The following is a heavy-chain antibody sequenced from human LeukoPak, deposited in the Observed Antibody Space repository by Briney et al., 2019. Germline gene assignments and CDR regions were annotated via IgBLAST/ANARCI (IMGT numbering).Heavy chain of an antibody. J-gene: IGHJ4*02. CDR2: IDPSSTYI. CDR3: ARAPTVLVGYCSSSSCQADY. CDR1: GFTFRSYS. Sequence: SGGSVRLSCAASGFTFRSYSMNWVRQAPGKGLEWVSAIDPSSTYIYYADSVKGRFTISRDNAENSLYLQMNSLRVEDTAVYYCARAPTVLVGYCSSSSCQADYWGQGTLVTVSS. V-gene: IGHV3-21*01. D-gene: IGHD2-2*01.